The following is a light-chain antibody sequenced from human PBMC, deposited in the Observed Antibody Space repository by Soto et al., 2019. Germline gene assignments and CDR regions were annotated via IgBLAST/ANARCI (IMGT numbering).Light chain of an antibody. CDR1: QSGSSSY. Sequence: ESVLTQSPDTLSLSPGERVTLSCRARQSGSSSYLAWYQQKPGQAPRLLLHGASSRATGIPDRFSGRGSGADFTLTLSSLEPEDFAVYYCQQYGTLITFGQGTRLEIK. J-gene: IGKJ5*01. V-gene: IGKV3-20*01. CDR3: QQYGTLIT. CDR2: GAS.